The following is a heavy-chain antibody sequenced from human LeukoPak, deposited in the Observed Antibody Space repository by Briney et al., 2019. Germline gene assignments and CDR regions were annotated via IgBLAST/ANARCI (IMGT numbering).Heavy chain of an antibody. CDR3: ARALCGGDCYGILLRFDP. V-gene: IGHV4-30-4*01. Sequence: SQTLSVNCTVSGGSISSGDYYWSWIRQPPGKGLEWIGYIYYSGSTYYNPSLKSRVTISVDTSKNQFSLKLSSVTAADTAVYYCARALCGGDCYGILLRFDPWGQGTLVTVSS. J-gene: IGHJ5*02. CDR1: GGSISSGDYY. CDR2: IYYSGST. D-gene: IGHD2-21*02.